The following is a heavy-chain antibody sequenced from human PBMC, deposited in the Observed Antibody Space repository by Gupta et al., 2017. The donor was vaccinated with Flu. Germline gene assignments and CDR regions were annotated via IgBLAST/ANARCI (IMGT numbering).Heavy chain of an antibody. Sequence: APGKGLEWVSGISWNSGTIGYADSVKGRFTISRDNAKNSLYLQMNSLRAEDTALYYCAKGEARGYSYGYDYWGQGTLVTVSS. CDR3: AKGEARGYSYGYDY. J-gene: IGHJ4*02. D-gene: IGHD5-18*01. CDR2: ISWNSGTI. V-gene: IGHV3-9*01.